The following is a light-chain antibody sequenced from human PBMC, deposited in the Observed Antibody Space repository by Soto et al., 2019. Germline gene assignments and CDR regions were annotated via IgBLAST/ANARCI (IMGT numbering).Light chain of an antibody. CDR2: DTS. CDR3: QQRYNWPPIT. CDR1: QSVNKF. Sequence: EIVLTQSPATLSLSPGERATLSCRASQSVNKFLAWYQQKPGQAPRLLIYDTSNRATGIPARFSGSGSGTDFTLTISSLEPEDFAVYYCQQRYNWPPITFGQGTRLDIK. J-gene: IGKJ5*01. V-gene: IGKV3-11*01.